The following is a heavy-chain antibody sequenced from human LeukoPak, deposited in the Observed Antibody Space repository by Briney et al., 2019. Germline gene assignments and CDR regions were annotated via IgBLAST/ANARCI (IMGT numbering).Heavy chain of an antibody. CDR3: ARAGRLRNFDY. J-gene: IGHJ4*02. CDR2: INHSGST. D-gene: IGHD5-12*01. CDR1: GGSFSGYY. V-gene: IGHV4-34*01. Sequence: PSETLSLTCAVYGGSFSGYYWSWIRQPPGKGLEWIGEINHSGSTNYNPSLKSRVTISVDTSKNQFSLKLSSVTAADTAVYYCARAGRLRNFDYWGQGTLVTVSS.